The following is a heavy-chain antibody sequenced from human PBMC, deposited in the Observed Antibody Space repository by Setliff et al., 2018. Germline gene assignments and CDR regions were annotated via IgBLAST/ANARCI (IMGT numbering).Heavy chain of an antibody. CDR1: GGSIRSSTHY. CDR3: ARGIEYYYESSGFYYASTYWYFDL. D-gene: IGHD3-22*01. V-gene: IGHV4-39*02. CDR2: IYYSGLT. Sequence: PSETLSLTCTVSGGSIRSSTHYWGWIRQPPGKGLEWIGTIYYSGLTYYTPSLRSRATISVDTSKNRFSLQLNSVTAADTAVYYRARGIEYYYESSGFYYASTYWYFDLWGRGTLVTVSS. J-gene: IGHJ2*01.